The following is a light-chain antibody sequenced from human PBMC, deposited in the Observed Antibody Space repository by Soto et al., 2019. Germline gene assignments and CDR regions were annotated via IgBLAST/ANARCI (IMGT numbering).Light chain of an antibody. CDR1: QGVNRNY. J-gene: IGKJ1*01. CDR2: GAS. Sequence: EIVLTQSPGTLSLSPGERATLSCRASQGVNRNYLAWYQQKPGQAPRLLIYGASSRATGIPDRFSGSGSGTDFPLTISRLEPEDFAVYCCQQYGSSPPRTFCQGTKVEIK. CDR3: QQYGSSPPRT. V-gene: IGKV3-20*01.